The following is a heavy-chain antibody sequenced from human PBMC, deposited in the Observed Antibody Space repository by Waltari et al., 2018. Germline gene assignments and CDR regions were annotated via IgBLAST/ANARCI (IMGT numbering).Heavy chain of an antibody. D-gene: IGHD3-16*02. V-gene: IGHV4-34*01. CDR1: GGSFSGYY. J-gene: IGHJ3*02. CDR2: INHSGST. Sequence: QVQLQQWGAGLLKPSETLSLTCAVYGGSFSGYYWSWIRQPPGKGLEWIGEINHSGSTNYNPSLKVRITISGETSKSQFSLKLSSVTAADTAVYYCARDRGLRRLSTFEIWGQGTMVTVSS. CDR3: ARDRGLRRLSTFEI.